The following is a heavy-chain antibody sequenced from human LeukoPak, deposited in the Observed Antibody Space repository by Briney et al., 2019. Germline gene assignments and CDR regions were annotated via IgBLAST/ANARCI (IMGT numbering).Heavy chain of an antibody. CDR1: GGSISRYY. D-gene: IGHD3-16*01. CDR3: ARDGVLGALFVWDY. Sequence: PSETLSLTCTVSGGSISRYYWSWIRQPPGKGLEWIGYIYYRGRTNYNPSLKSRVTISVDTSKNHFSLKLSSVPAADTAVYYCARDGVLGALFVWDYWGQGTLVTVSS. J-gene: IGHJ4*02. CDR2: IYYRGRT. V-gene: IGHV4-59*01.